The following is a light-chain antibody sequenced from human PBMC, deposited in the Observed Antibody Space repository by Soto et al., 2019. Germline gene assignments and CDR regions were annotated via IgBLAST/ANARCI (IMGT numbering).Light chain of an antibody. CDR1: SSDVGSYNL. J-gene: IGLJ2*01. CDR2: EGI. CDR3: CSYAGSSTLV. Sequence: QSALTQPASVSGSPGQSITISCTGTSSDVGSYNLVSWYQQHPGKAPKLMIYEGIKRPSGVSNRFSGSKSGNTASLTISGLQAEDEADNYCCSYAGSSTLVFGGGTKLTVL. V-gene: IGLV2-23*01.